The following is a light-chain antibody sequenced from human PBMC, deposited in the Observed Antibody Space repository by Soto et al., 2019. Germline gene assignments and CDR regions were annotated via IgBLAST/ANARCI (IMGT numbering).Light chain of an antibody. CDR3: QQLYSSSS. CDR2: AAS. V-gene: IGKV1-9*01. CDR1: QDIGRY. J-gene: IGKJ5*01. Sequence: DIQLTQSPSFVSASVGERVTITCRASQDIGRYLAWYQQKPGEAPKLPLSAASTLQSGVRSSFSGSGSGTEFTFTISYLLPEAFATNYCQQLYSSSSFGQGTRLETK.